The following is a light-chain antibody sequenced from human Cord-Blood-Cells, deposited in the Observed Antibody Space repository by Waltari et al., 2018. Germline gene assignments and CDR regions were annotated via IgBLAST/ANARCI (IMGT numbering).Light chain of an antibody. J-gene: IGKJ1*01. Sequence: DIQMTQSPSTLSASVADRFTITCRASQSISSWLAWYQQKPGKAPNLLIYRASNFESGVPSRFSVSGSETECTLTISSLHPDDVATYYCQQYNSYLWTFGQGAKVEI. CDR3: QQYNSYLWT. V-gene: IGKV1-5*03. CDR2: RAS. CDR1: QSISSW.